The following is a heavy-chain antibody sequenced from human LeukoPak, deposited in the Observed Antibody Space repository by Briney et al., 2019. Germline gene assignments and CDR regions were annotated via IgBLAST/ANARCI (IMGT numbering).Heavy chain of an antibody. CDR1: GGSISSYY. CDR3: ARGIVVVSPPTGWFDP. J-gene: IGHJ5*02. CDR2: IYYRGST. V-gene: IGHV4-59*08. D-gene: IGHD2-15*01. Sequence: SEALSLTCTVSGGSISSYYWSWIRQPPGKGLDGIGYIYYRGSTNYNPSLKSRVTISVDTSKNQFSLKLSSVTAADTAVYYCARGIVVVSPPTGWFDPWGQGTLVTVSS.